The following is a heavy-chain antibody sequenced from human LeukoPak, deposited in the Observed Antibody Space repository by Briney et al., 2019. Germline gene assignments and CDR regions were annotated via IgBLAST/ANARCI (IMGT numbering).Heavy chain of an antibody. D-gene: IGHD3-3*01. J-gene: IGHJ4*02. Sequence: GGSLRLSCAASGFTFSSYWMSWVRQAPGKGLEWVANIKQDGSEKYYVDSVKGRFTISRDNSKNTLYLQMNSLRAEDTAVYYCAKTSDFWSGYAMGGFDYWGQGTLVTVSS. V-gene: IGHV3-7*03. CDR3: AKTSDFWSGYAMGGFDY. CDR2: IKQDGSEK. CDR1: GFTFSSYW.